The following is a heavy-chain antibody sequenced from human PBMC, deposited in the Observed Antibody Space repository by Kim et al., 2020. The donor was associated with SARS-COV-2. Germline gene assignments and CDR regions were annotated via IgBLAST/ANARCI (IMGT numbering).Heavy chain of an antibody. D-gene: IGHD3-3*01. Sequence: ASVKVSCKASGYTFTGYYMHWVRQAPGQGLEWMGWINPNSGGTNYAQKFQGRVTMTRDTSISTAYMELSRLRSDDTAVYYCARKGDQLPTTSFGVVPNYYYYYGMDVWGQGTTVTVSS. CDR2: INPNSGGT. J-gene: IGHJ6*02. V-gene: IGHV1-2*02. CDR3: ARKGDQLPTTSFGVVPNYYYYYGMDV. CDR1: GYTFTGYY.